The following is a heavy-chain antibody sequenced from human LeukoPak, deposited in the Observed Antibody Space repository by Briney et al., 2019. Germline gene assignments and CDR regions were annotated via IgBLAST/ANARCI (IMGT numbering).Heavy chain of an antibody. CDR2: ISAYNGNT. J-gene: IGHJ3*02. CDR1: GYTFTSYG. V-gene: IGHV1-18*01. D-gene: IGHD6-19*01. Sequence: AASVKVSCKASGYTFTSYGISWVRQAPGQGLEWMGWISAYNGNTNYAQKLQGRVTMTTDTSTSTAYMELRSLRSDDTAVYYCARDERAVAGTIRGAFDIWGQGTMVTVSS. CDR3: ARDERAVAGTIRGAFDI.